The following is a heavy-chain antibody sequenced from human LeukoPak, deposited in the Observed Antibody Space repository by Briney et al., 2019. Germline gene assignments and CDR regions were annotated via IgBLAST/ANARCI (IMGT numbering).Heavy chain of an antibody. V-gene: IGHV3-33*06. J-gene: IGHJ4*02. CDR2: IYSDGSNK. Sequence: GKSLRLSCAASGFTFSSYGMHWVRQAPGKGLEWGGVIYSDGSNKYFIESVKGRFTISRDNSKNTVFLQMNSLRVDDTAVYSCAKDLKSGYMDSWGQGTLVTVSS. CDR3: AKDLKSGYMDS. D-gene: IGHD3-3*01. CDR1: GFTFSSYG.